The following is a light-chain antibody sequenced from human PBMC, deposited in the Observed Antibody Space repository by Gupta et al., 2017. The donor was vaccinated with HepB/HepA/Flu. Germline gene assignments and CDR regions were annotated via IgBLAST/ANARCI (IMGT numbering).Light chain of an antibody. CDR1: SSDVGGYNY. V-gene: IGLV2-8*01. Sequence: QSALTQPPSASGSPGQSVTISCTGTSSDVGGYNYVSWYQQHPGKAPKLMIYEVSKRPSGVPVRFSGSKSGNTASLTVSGLQAEDEADYYCSSYAGSNKQVFGTGTKVTVL. CDR3: SSYAGSNKQV. J-gene: IGLJ1*01. CDR2: EVS.